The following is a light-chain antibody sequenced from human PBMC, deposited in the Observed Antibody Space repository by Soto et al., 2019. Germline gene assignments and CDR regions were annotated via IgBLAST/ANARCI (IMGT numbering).Light chain of an antibody. Sequence: DIQMTQSPSSLSASVGDRVTITCRASQSISSYLNWYQQKPGKAPKLLIYAASSLQSGVPSRFSGSGPGTDFTITISRMQIDDFGTYYWQQSETYPLNFGHGTR. CDR1: QSISSY. J-gene: IGKJ5*01. CDR3: QQSETYPLN. V-gene: IGKV1-39*01. CDR2: AAS.